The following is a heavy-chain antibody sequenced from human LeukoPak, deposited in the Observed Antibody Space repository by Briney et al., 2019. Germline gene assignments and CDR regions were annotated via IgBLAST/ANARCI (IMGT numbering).Heavy chain of an antibody. J-gene: IGHJ3*02. Sequence: SETLSLTCAVYGGSFSSYYWSWIRQPPGKGLEWIGEINHTGSTNYNPSLKSRVTISVDTSKNQFSLKLSSVTAADTAVYYCARVYRYCSSTSCYTTPRAFDIWGQGTMVTVSS. CDR2: INHTGST. D-gene: IGHD2-2*02. CDR1: GGSFSSYY. V-gene: IGHV4-34*01. CDR3: ARVYRYCSSTSCYTTPRAFDI.